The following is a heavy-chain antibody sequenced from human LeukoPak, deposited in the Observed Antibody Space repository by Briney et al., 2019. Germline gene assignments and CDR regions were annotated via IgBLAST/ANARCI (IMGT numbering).Heavy chain of an antibody. CDR3: ARGRRSSSSGFYYYYYMDV. V-gene: IGHV4-61*02. D-gene: IGHD6-13*01. J-gene: IGHJ6*03. CDR1: GGSISSGGHY. CDR2: IYSTGST. Sequence: PSETLSLTCTVSGGSISSGGHYWSWIRQPAGKGLEYLGRIYSTGSTNYNPSLRSRVTISVDTSKNHFSLKLSSVTAADTAVYYCARGRRSSSSGFYYYYYMDVWGKGTTVTVSS.